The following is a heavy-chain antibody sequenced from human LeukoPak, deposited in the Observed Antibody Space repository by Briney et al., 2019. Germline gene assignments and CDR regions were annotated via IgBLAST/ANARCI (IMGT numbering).Heavy chain of an antibody. D-gene: IGHD1-26*01. V-gene: IGHV4-59*01. J-gene: IGHJ4*02. CDR2: IYYSGST. CDR1: GVSISSYY. Sequence: SETLSLTCTVSGVSISSYYWSWIRQPPGKGLEWIGYIYYSGSTNYNPSLKSRVTISVDTSKNQFSLKLSSVTAADTAVYYCARTSPVTAHLELFDYWGQGTLVTVSS. CDR3: ARTSPVTAHLELFDY.